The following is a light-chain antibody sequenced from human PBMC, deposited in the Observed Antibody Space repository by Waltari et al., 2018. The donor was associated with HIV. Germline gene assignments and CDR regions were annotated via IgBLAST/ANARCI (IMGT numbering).Light chain of an antibody. CDR1: SSDVGAYNY. Sequence: QSALTPPASVSGSPGQSITIPCTGTSSDVGAYNYVSWYQHHPGNAPKLIIYEVSYRPSGVSDRFSGSKSGNTASLTISGLQAEDETDYYCSSYTSSSTWVFGGGTKLTVL. CDR3: SSYTSSSTWV. V-gene: IGLV2-14*01. CDR2: EVS. J-gene: IGLJ3*02.